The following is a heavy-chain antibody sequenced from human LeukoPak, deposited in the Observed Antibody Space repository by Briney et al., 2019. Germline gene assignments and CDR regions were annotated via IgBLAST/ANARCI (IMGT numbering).Heavy chain of an antibody. J-gene: IGHJ4*02. CDR2: IYSGGGT. D-gene: IGHD6-6*01. Sequence: GGSLRLSCAASGYTVSSNYMTWVRQAPGKGLEWVSVIYSGGGTNYADSVKGRFTISRDNSKNTLYLQMNSLRAEDTAVYYCARVVPAVKGAYFDYWGQGTLVTVSS. CDR3: ARVVPAVKGAYFDY. CDR1: GYTVSSNY. V-gene: IGHV3-53*01.